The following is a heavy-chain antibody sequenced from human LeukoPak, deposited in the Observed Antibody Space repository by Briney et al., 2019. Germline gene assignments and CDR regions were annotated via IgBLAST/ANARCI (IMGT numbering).Heavy chain of an antibody. CDR3: ARDGGCSGGSCSRIDFDY. V-gene: IGHV4-39*07. Sequence: SETLSLTCTVSGGSISSSSYYWGWIRQPPGKGLEWIGSIYYSGSTYYNPSLKSRVTISVDTSKNQFSLKLSSVTAADTAVYYCARDGGCSGGSCSRIDFDYWGQGTLVTVSS. J-gene: IGHJ4*02. D-gene: IGHD2-15*01. CDR1: GGSISSSSYY. CDR2: IYYSGST.